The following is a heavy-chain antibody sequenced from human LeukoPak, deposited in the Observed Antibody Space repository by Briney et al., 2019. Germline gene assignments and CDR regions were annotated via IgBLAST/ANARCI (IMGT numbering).Heavy chain of an antibody. CDR2: IYYSGST. J-gene: IGHJ4*02. CDR1: GGSISSYY. Sequence: KPSETLSLTCTVSGGSISSYYWSWIRQPPGKGLEWIGYIYYSGSTNYNPSLKSRVTISVDTSKNQLSLKLSSVTAADTAVYYCAREGDSSGWYFDYWGQGTLVTVSS. V-gene: IGHV4-59*01. D-gene: IGHD6-19*01. CDR3: AREGDSSGWYFDY.